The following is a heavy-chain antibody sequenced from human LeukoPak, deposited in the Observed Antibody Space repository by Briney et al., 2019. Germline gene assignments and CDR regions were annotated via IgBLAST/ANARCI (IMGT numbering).Heavy chain of an antibody. Sequence: PSETLSLTCTVSGGSISSSTYYWGWIRQPPGKGLEWIGSIYYSGSTYYNPSLKSRVSISVDTSKNQFSLKVNSVTAADTAVYYCARLGDYGAYLHWFDPWGQGTLVTFSS. CDR1: GGSISSSTYY. CDR2: IYYSGST. D-gene: IGHD4-17*01. J-gene: IGHJ5*02. CDR3: ARLGDYGAYLHWFDP. V-gene: IGHV4-39*01.